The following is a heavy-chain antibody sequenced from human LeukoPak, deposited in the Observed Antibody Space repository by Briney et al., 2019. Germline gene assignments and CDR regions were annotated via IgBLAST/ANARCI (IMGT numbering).Heavy chain of an antibody. CDR1: GFTFTDYW. J-gene: IGHJ4*01. Sequence: GGSLRLSCEVSGFTFTDYWMNWVRQAPGKGPEWVASIRQDGSEKTYVDSVKGRFTISRDNTKNSLSLQLNGLRAEDTAVYYCARDGTAAGLYFDLWGQGTLVAVSS. CDR2: IRQDGSEK. D-gene: IGHD6-13*01. CDR3: ARDGTAAGLYFDL. V-gene: IGHV3-7*01.